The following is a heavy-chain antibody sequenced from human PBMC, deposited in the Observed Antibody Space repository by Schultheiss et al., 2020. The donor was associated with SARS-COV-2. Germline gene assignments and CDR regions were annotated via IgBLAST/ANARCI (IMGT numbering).Heavy chain of an antibody. J-gene: IGHJ6*02. CDR1: GFTFSSYW. CDR2: ISSSSSYI. Sequence: GGSLRLSCAASGFTFSSYWMSWVRQAPGKGLEWVSSISSSSSYIYYADSVKGRFTISRDNSKNTLYLQMNSLRAEDTAVYYCARDGDTMVRVYYYYYGMDVWGQGTTVTVSS. D-gene: IGHD3-10*01. V-gene: IGHV3-21*01. CDR3: ARDGDTMVRVYYYYYGMDV.